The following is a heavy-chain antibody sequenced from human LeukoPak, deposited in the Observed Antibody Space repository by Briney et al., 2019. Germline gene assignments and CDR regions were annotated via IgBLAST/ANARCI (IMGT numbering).Heavy chain of an antibody. CDR1: GGSISSHY. J-gene: IGHJ4*02. V-gene: IGHV4-59*11. CDR2: IYYSGST. Sequence: SETLSLTCTVSGGSISSHYWSWIRQPPGKGLEWIGYIYYSGSTNYNPSLKSRVSISVDTSKNQFSLKLSSVTAADTAVYYCASSWFGELFCDYWGEGALGTVSS. D-gene: IGHD3-10*01. CDR3: ASSWFGELFCDY.